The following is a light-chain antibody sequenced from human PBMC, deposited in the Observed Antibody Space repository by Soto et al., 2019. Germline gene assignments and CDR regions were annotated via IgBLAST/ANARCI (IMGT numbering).Light chain of an antibody. CDR3: QQYDDLLS. CDR1: QDIAKY. CDR2: DAS. Sequence: DIQMTQSPSSLSASVGDRVTITCQASQDIAKYLNWYQQKPGNAPKLLIYDASELHPGVPSRFSGSGSGTDFTFTISSVKPEDIATYYCQQYDDLLSFGGGTKVEIK. J-gene: IGKJ4*01. V-gene: IGKV1-33*01.